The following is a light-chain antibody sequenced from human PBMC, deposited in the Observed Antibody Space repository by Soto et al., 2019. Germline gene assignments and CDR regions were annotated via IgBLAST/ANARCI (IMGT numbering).Light chain of an antibody. V-gene: IGKV3-15*01. J-gene: IGKJ4*01. Sequence: EIVMTQSPGTLSVSPGEIATLSGRASQSVTSNLAWYQQKPGQPPRPLIYGASTRATGIPARFSGSGSGTELTLTISSLQSEDFSVYSCQQYNNWPLTFRGGTKVEIK. CDR2: GAS. CDR1: QSVTSN. CDR3: QQYNNWPLT.